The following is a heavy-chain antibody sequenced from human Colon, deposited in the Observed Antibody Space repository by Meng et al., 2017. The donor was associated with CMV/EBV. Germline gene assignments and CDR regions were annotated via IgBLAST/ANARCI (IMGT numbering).Heavy chain of an antibody. CDR2: IRTKANDYAT. Sequence: GESLKISCAASGFTFSGSAMHWVRQAPGKGLEWVGRIRTKANDYATTYGESVKGRFTISRDDSKNTAYLQMNSLKTEDMAVYYRTSLDSGYVGLDVWGQGTTVTVSS. CDR3: TSLDSGYVGLDV. J-gene: IGHJ6*02. V-gene: IGHV3-73*01. D-gene: IGHD5-12*01. CDR1: GFTFSGSA.